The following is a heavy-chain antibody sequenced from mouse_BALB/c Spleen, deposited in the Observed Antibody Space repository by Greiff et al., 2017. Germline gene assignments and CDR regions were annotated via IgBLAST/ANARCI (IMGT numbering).Heavy chain of an antibody. CDR2: ISYDGSN. J-gene: IGHJ2*01. CDR1: GYSITSGYY. Sequence: EVHLVESGPGLVKPSQSLSLTCSVTGYSITSGYYWNWIRQFPGNKLEWMGYISYDGSNNYNPSLKNRISITRDTSKNQFFLKLNSVTTEDTATYYCARGPYGYGDYWGQGTTLTVSS. CDR3: ARGPYGYGDY. D-gene: IGHD1-2*01. V-gene: IGHV3-6*02.